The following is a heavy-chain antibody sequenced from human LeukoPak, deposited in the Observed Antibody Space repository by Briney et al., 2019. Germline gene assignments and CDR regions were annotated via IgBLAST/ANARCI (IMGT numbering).Heavy chain of an antibody. CDR3: TRGYRHQPD. J-gene: IGHJ4*02. V-gene: IGHV1-8*02. CDR1: GYTFTNYD. Sequence: ASVKVSCKASGYTFTNYDINWVRQATGQGLEWMGWMNANSGNTGYAQKFQGRFAMTWDTSIGTAYMELSSLRSEDTAVYYCTRGYRHQPDWGQGTLVTVSS. CDR2: MNANSGNT. D-gene: IGHD2-2*01.